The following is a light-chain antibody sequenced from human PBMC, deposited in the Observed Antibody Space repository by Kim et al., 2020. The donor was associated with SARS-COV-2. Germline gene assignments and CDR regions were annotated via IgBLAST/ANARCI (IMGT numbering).Light chain of an antibody. CDR3: QAWDSSTVV. Sequence: SVFPGQTASITGSADKVENKHAYWYQQKPGQSPVLVIYQDTKRPSGIPERFSGSNSGNTATLTISGTQAMDEAYYYCQAWDSSTVVFGGGTQLTVL. J-gene: IGLJ2*01. V-gene: IGLV3-1*01. CDR1: KVENKH. CDR2: QDT.